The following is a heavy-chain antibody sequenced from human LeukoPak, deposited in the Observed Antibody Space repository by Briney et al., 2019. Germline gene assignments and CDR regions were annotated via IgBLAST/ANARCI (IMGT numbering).Heavy chain of an antibody. V-gene: IGHV3-7*05. D-gene: IGHD6-6*01. J-gene: IGHJ6*02. CDR3: TRDPYSSTWSYGMDV. CDR2: MKEDGSEE. CDR1: GFTFSSYW. Sequence: GGSLRLSCAASGFTFSSYWMSCVRQAPGKGLEWVANMKEDGSEEVYVDSVKGRFTISRDNAKNSLFLQLNTLRAGDTAVYYCTRDPYSSTWSYGMDVWGQGTTVTVSS.